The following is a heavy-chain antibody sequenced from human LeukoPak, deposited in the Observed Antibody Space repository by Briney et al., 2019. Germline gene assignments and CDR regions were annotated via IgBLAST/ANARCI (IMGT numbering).Heavy chain of an antibody. Sequence: PGGSLRLSCAASGFTFSSYGMHWVRQAPGKGLEWVAFIRYDGSNKYYADSVKGRFTISRDNSKNSLYLQMNSLRAEDTAVYYCARHGGPTPDYWGQGTLVTVSS. CDR2: IRYDGSNK. CDR3: ARHGGPTPDY. D-gene: IGHD2-15*01. CDR1: GFTFSSYG. J-gene: IGHJ4*02. V-gene: IGHV3-30*02.